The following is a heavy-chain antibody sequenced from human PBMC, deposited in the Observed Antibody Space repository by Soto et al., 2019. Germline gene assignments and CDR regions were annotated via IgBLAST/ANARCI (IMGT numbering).Heavy chain of an antibody. Sequence: QVTLKESGPVLVKPTETLTLTCTVSGFSLSNARMGVSWIRQPPGKALEWLAHIFSNDEKSYSTSLKSSLTISKDTSKSQVVLTMTNMDPVDTATYYCARIFISGFGPITQDYWGQGTLVTVSS. D-gene: IGHD3-16*01. J-gene: IGHJ4*02. CDR1: GFSLSNARMG. CDR2: IFSNDEK. V-gene: IGHV2-26*01. CDR3: ARIFISGFGPITQDY.